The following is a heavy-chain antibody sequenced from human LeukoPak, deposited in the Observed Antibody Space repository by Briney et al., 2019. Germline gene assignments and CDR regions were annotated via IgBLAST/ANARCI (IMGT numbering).Heavy chain of an antibody. J-gene: IGHJ5*02. D-gene: IGHD3-22*01. CDR3: ARATMISWFDP. Sequence: SETLSLTCAVYGGSFSGYYWSWIRQPPGKGLEWIGEINHSGSTNYNPSLKSRVTISVDTSKNQFSLKLSSVTAADTAVYYCARATMISWFDPWGQGTLVTVSS. CDR1: GGSFSGYY. V-gene: IGHV4-34*01. CDR2: INHSGST.